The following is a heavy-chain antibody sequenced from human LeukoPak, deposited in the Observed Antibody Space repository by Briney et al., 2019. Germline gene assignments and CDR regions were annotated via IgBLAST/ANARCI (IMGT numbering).Heavy chain of an antibody. V-gene: IGHV3-7*05. D-gene: IGHD3-10*01. CDR1: GFTLSNYW. Sequence: GGSLRLSCAASGFTLSNYWMSWVRQAPGKGLEWVANIKQDGSEKYYVDSVKGRFTISRDNAKKSLYLQMNSLRAEDTALYYCARDKDPYGAGSCWLWGQGTLVTVSS. CDR3: ARDKDPYGAGSCWL. CDR2: IKQDGSEK. J-gene: IGHJ4*02.